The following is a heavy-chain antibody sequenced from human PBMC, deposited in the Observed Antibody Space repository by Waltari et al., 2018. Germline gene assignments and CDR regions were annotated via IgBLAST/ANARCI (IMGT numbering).Heavy chain of an antibody. V-gene: IGHV4-59*08. D-gene: IGHD3-16*01. CDR1: GVSVSSYY. Sequence: QVQLQESGPGLVKSSETLSLTCTVSGVSVSSYYWNWIRQAPGKGPEWIGYIHYSGDTKQNPSLKSRVTMSVDTSRNEFSLRLRSATAADTAVYYCARWERDWRAFHIWGQGTLGTVSS. J-gene: IGHJ3*02. CDR2: IHYSGDT. CDR3: ARWERDWRAFHI.